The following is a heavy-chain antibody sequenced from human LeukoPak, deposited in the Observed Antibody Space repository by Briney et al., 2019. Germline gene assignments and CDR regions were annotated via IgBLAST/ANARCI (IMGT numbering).Heavy chain of an antibody. Sequence: GGSLRLSCAASGFTFSSYAMHWVRQPPGNGLEWVAVISYDGSNKYYADSVKGRFTISRDNSKNTLYLQMNSLRAEDTAVYYCARDRGQATNYYYYYMDVWGKGTTVTVSS. D-gene: IGHD3-10*01. V-gene: IGHV3-30*04. CDR1: GFTFSSYA. J-gene: IGHJ6*03. CDR3: ARDRGQATNYYYYYMDV. CDR2: ISYDGSNK.